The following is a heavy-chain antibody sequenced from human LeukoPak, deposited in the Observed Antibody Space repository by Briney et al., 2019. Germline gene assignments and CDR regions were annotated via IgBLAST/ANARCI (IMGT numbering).Heavy chain of an antibody. CDR3: ARDDGYCSSTSCYNWFDP. J-gene: IGHJ5*02. CDR2: INPNSGGT. D-gene: IGHD2-2*01. V-gene: IGHV1-2*02. CDR1: GYTFTGYY. Sequence: ASVKVSCKASGYTFTGYYMHWVRPAPGQGLEWMGWINPNSGGTNYAQKFQGRVTMTRDTSISTAYMELSRLRSDDTAVYYCARDDGYCSSTSCYNWFDPWGQGTLVTVSS.